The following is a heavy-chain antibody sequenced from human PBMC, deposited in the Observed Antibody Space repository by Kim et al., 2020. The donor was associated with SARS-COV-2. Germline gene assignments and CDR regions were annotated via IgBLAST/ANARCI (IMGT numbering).Heavy chain of an antibody. CDR3: AKEVSLAGTVYFDY. Sequence: GGSLRLSCAASGFTFDDYSMHWVRQVPGKGLESVSHINWNSDTIAYADSVKGRCTVSRDNARNSLYLQLNTLRPDDTAVYDCAKEVSLAGTVYFDYWGQGTLVTATS. CDR1: GFTFDDYS. CDR2: INWNSDTI. D-gene: IGHD6-19*01. V-gene: IGHV3-9*01. J-gene: IGHJ4*02.